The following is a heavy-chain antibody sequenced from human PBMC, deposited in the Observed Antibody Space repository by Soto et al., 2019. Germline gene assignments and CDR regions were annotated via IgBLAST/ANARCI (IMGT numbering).Heavy chain of an antibody. Sequence: QLQLQESGPGLVKPSETLSLTCTVSGGSISSSNYYWGWIRQPPGKGLEWIGSIYHSGSTYYNPSLKSRVTISVDTSKNHFSLKMISVTAADTAVYYCARHTPAISISDHWGQGTLVTVSS. CDR3: ARHTPAISISDH. CDR2: IYHSGST. J-gene: IGHJ4*02. D-gene: IGHD2-15*01. V-gene: IGHV4-39*01. CDR1: GGSISSSNYY.